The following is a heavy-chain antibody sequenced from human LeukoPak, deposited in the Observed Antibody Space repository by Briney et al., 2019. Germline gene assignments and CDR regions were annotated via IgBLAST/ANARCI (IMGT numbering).Heavy chain of an antibody. CDR2: ISAYNGNT. CDR1: GYTFTSYA. CDR3: ARVELRFLEWFNYYYYMDV. D-gene: IGHD3-3*01. J-gene: IGHJ6*03. Sequence: ASVKVSCKASGYTFTSYAMNWVRQAPGQGLEWMGWISAYNGNTNYAQKLQGRVTMTTDTSTSTAYMELRSLRSDDTAVYYCARVELRFLEWFNYYYYMDVWGKGTTVTVSS. V-gene: IGHV1-18*01.